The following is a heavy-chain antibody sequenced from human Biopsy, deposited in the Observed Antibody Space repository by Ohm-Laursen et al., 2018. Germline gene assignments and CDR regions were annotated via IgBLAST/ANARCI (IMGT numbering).Heavy chain of an antibody. V-gene: IGHV4-4*07. J-gene: IGHJ3*02. Sequence: SDSLSLTCTVSGGSLSCYYWSWLRQPAGKGLEWIGRIYSSGSTNYNPSLKSQVTLSMDTSKRQFSLKLSFVTAADTAVYYCARWTPEYDSSRYYLDAFDIWGQGTKVTVSS. D-gene: IGHD3-22*01. CDR3: ARWTPEYDSSRYYLDAFDI. CDR2: IYSSGST. CDR1: GGSLSCYY.